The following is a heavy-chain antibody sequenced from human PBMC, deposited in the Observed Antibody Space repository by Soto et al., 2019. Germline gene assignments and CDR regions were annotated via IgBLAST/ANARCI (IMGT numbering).Heavy chain of an antibody. J-gene: IGHJ4*02. V-gene: IGHV4-59*01. CDR1: GGSIKSYY. CDR2: IYYSGST. Sequence: PSETLSLTCTVSGGSIKSYYWSWIRQPPGKGLEWIGYIYYSGSTNYNPSLKSRVTISVDTSKNQFSLKLSSVTAADTAVYYCVRSNYFDYWGQGTLVTVS. CDR3: VRSNYFDY.